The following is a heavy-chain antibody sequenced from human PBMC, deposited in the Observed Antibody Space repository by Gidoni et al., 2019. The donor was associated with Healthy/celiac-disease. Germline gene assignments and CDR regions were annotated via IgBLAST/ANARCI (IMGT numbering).Heavy chain of an antibody. CDR1: VGSISSLRYY. CDR3: ARNHKGRRAAAGLSINWFDP. J-gene: IGHJ5*02. Sequence: QLQLQASGPGLVPPSETLSLTCTVSVGSISSLRYYWGWIRQPPGKGLEWSGSVSYSGSTYYNPSLKSRDTKSVETSKNQCARKLRYVTAAETAGYYCARNHKGRRAAAGLSINWFDPWGQGTLVTVSS. CDR2: VSYSGST. V-gene: IGHV4-39*01. D-gene: IGHD6-13*01.